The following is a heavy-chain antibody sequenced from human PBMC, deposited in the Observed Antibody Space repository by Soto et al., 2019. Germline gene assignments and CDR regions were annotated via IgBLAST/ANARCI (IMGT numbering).Heavy chain of an antibody. Sequence: QVQLVQSGAEVKKPGSSVKVSCKASGGTFSSYAISWVRQAPGQGLEWMGGIIPIFGTANYAQKFQGRVTITADESTSTAYMELSSLRSEETAVYYCASVSGAVPAAIGYWFDPWGQGTLVTVSS. CDR3: ASVSGAVPAAIGYWFDP. V-gene: IGHV1-69*01. D-gene: IGHD2-2*02. CDR1: GGTFSSYA. J-gene: IGHJ5*02. CDR2: IIPIFGTA.